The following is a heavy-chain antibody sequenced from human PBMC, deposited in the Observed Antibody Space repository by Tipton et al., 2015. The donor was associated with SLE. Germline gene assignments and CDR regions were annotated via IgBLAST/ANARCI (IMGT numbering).Heavy chain of an antibody. V-gene: IGHV4-59*01. CDR1: GGSISTYY. CDR3: ARDLAWGSWGY. D-gene: IGHD7-27*01. Sequence: TLSLTCTVSGGSISTYYWRWIRQPPGKGLEWVGYWHYSGSTNYNPSLKSRVTLSVDTSRKQFSLKLTSVTTADTAVYYCARDLAWGSWGYWGQGTLVTVSS. J-gene: IGHJ4*02. CDR2: WHYSGST.